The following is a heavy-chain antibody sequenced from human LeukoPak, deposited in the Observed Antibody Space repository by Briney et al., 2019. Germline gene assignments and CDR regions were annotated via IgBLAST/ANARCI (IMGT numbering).Heavy chain of an antibody. CDR3: ARDRLLYLDY. V-gene: IGHV3-53*01. Sequence: PGGSLRLSYAASGFTVSNNYMSWVRQAPGKGLEWVSAVYDGDTTYYADSVEGRFTISRDNSKNTLYLQINSLRVEDTAVYFCARDRLLYLDYWGQGTPVTVSS. CDR2: VYDGDTT. CDR1: GFTVSNNY. J-gene: IGHJ4*02. D-gene: IGHD2-21*02.